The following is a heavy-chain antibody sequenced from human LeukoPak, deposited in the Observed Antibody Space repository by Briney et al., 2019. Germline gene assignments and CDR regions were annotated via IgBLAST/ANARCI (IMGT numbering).Heavy chain of an antibody. V-gene: IGHV1-2*02. CDR2: INPNSGGT. J-gene: IGHJ5*02. CDR1: GYTFTGYY. CDR3: ARDRRYGSGSYYKIWFDP. Sequence: ASVKVSCKASGYTFTGYYMHWVRQAPGQGLEWMGWINPNSGGTNYAQKFQGRVTMTRDTSISTAYMELSRLRSDDTAVYYCARDRRYGSGSYYKIWFDPWGQGTPVTVSS. D-gene: IGHD3-10*01.